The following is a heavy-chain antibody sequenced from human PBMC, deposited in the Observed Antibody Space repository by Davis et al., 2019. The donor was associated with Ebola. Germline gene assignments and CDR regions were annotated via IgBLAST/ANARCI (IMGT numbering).Heavy chain of an antibody. V-gene: IGHV3-33*03. CDR3: ATELAGNAFDV. D-gene: IGHD6-19*01. CDR1: GFTFSSYA. J-gene: IGHJ3*01. Sequence: GESLKISCAASGFTFSSYAMHWVRQAPGKGLEWVAGLWYDGSNTYYTDSVKGRFSISRDNSKNTLYLQMNSLRADDTAVYYCATELAGNAFDVWGRGTLVTVSS. CDR2: LWYDGSNT.